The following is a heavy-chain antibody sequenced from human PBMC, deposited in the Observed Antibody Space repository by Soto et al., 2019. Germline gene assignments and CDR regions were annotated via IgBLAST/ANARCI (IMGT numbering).Heavy chain of an antibody. CDR1: GGSISSGDYY. J-gene: IGHJ3*02. V-gene: IGHV4-30-4*01. Sequence: QVQLQESGPGLWKPSQTLSLTCTVAGGSISSGDYYWSWIRQPQGKGLEWIGYIYYSGSTYYNPSLKSRVTISVDTSKNQFSLKLSSVTAADTAVYYCDRGKGDWTDAFDIWGQGTMVTVSS. D-gene: IGHD2-21*02. CDR2: IYYSGST. CDR3: DRGKGDWTDAFDI.